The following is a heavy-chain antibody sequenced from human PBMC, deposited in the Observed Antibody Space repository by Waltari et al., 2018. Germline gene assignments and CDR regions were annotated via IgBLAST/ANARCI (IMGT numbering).Heavy chain of an antibody. CDR3: ARGGFDSNCYFEL. Sequence: QVQLQESGPGLGKPSETLSLTCAVSGYPISSGFYWGWIRLSPGKGLEWIGSVYHIGNTFYNPSLKSRVTISVDTSNNQFSLKVTSVTAADTAIYYCARGGFDSNCYFELWGRGTLVTVSS. V-gene: IGHV4-38-2*01. J-gene: IGHJ2*01. CDR1: GYPISSGFY. CDR2: VYHIGNT. D-gene: IGHD3-22*01.